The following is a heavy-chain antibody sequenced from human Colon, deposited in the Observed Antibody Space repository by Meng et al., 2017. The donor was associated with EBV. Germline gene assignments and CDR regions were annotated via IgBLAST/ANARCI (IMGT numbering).Heavy chain of an antibody. Sequence: QVQLVQSGAEVKKPGXSVKVSFRASGYMFTSHGVSWVRPAPGQGLEWMAWVSAYNGNTNYAKQFQGRVTVTADTATSTAYMELRSLTSDDTAVYYCTRDGPNYGNYINFDYWGQGTLVTVSS. CDR1: GYMFTSHG. D-gene: IGHD4-11*01. V-gene: IGHV1-18*01. CDR2: VSAYNGNT. CDR3: TRDGPNYGNYINFDY. J-gene: IGHJ4*02.